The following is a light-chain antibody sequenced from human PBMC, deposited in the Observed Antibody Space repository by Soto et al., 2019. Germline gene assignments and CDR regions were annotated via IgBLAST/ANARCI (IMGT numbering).Light chain of an antibody. CDR3: QQYAGSPST. CDR1: QTVTSNY. J-gene: IGKJ1*01. V-gene: IGKV3-20*01. Sequence: EIVLTQSPGTLSLSPGERATLSCRASQTVTSNYLAWYQRKPGQATRLLIYGASSRATDIPDRFSGSGSGTDFTLTITRLEPEDFALYFCQQYAGSPSTFGQGTKVEIK. CDR2: GAS.